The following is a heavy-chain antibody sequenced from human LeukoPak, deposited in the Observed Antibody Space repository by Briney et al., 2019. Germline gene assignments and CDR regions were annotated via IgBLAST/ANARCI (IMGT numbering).Heavy chain of an antibody. Sequence: ASVKVSCKASGGTFTSYDINWVRQATGQGLEWMGWMNPNSGYTGYAQKFQGRVTITRNTSISTAYMELSSLRSEDTAVYYCARDDVDTPPFDYLGQGTLVTVSS. V-gene: IGHV1-8*03. CDR3: ARDDVDTPPFDY. CDR1: GGTFTSYD. J-gene: IGHJ4*02. CDR2: MNPNSGYT. D-gene: IGHD5-18*01.